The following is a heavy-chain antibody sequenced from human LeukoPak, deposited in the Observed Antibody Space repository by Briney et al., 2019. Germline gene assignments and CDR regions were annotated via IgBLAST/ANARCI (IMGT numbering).Heavy chain of an antibody. Sequence: GASVKVSCKASGYTFTSYYMHWVRQAPGQGLEWMGIINPSGGSTSYAQKFQGRVTMTRDMSTSTVYMELSSLRSEDTAVYYCARVVTDAPFDYWGQGTLVTVSS. CDR3: ARVVTDAPFDY. V-gene: IGHV1-46*01. D-gene: IGHD2-21*02. J-gene: IGHJ4*02. CDR1: GYTFTSYY. CDR2: INPSGGST.